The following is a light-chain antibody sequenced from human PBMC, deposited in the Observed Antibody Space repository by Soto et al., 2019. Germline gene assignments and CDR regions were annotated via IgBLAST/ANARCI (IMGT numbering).Light chain of an antibody. CDR2: KAS. V-gene: IGKV1-5*03. J-gene: IGKJ2*01. CDR1: QSISSW. Sequence: DIPMTQSPSTLSASVGDRVTITCRASQSISSWLAWYQQKPGKAPNLLIYKASSLESGVPSRFSGSGSGTEFTLTISSLQPDDFATYYCQQYDSLSTFGQGTKVEIK. CDR3: QQYDSLST.